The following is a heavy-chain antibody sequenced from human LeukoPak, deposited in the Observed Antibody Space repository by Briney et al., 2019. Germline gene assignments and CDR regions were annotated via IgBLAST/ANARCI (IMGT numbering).Heavy chain of an antibody. CDR2: IYHSGST. J-gene: IGHJ5*02. D-gene: IGHD6-19*01. CDR3: ARGTDSSGWYRGFSDWFDP. V-gene: IGHV4-4*02. Sequence: SGTLSLTCAVSGGSISSNNWWSWVRQPPGKGLEWIGEIYHSGSTNYNPSLKSRVTISVDKSKNQFSLKLSSVTAADTAVYYCARGTDSSGWYRGFSDWFDPWGQGTLITVSS. CDR1: GGSISSNNW.